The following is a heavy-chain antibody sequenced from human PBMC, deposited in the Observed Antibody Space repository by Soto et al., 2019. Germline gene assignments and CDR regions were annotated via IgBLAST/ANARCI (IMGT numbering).Heavy chain of an antibody. Sequence: EVQLVESGGGLVKPGGSLRLSCAASGFTFSNAWMNWVRQAPGKGLEWVGRIKSKTDGGTTDYAAPVKGRFTISRDDSKNTLYLQMNSLKTEDTAVYYCTTDEVRYYYDSSGYSLFGYWGQGTLVTVSS. V-gene: IGHV3-15*07. CDR3: TTDEVRYYYDSSGYSLFGY. CDR2: IKSKTDGGTT. CDR1: GFTFSNAW. J-gene: IGHJ4*02. D-gene: IGHD3-22*01.